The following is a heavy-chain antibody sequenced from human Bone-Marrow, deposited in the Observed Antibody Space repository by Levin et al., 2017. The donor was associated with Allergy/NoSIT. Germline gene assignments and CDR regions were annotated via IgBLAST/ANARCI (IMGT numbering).Heavy chain of an antibody. CDR3: AREGAVAGTFISYFQH. CDR1: GFTFSSYA. V-gene: IGHV3-23*01. J-gene: IGHJ1*01. D-gene: IGHD6-19*01. CDR2: ISGSGGST. Sequence: GGSLRLSCAASGFTFSSYAMSWVRQAPGKGLEWVSAISGSGGSTYYADSVKGRFTISRDNSKNTLYLQMNSLRAEDTAVYYWAREGAVAGTFISYFQHWGQGTLVTVSS.